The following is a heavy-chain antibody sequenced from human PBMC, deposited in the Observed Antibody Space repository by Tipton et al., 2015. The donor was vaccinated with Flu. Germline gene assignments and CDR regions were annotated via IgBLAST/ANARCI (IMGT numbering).Heavy chain of an antibody. J-gene: IGHJ4*02. Sequence: QVQLVQSGAEMKKPGASVKVSCKTSGYSFINYGISWVRQAPGQGLEWMGWISAYNGNTNYAQNLQGRVTMTTDTSTSTAYMELRSLRSADTAVYYCARDPAAGEFDYWGQGTLVAVSS. V-gene: IGHV1-18*01. D-gene: IGHD6-13*01. CDR2: ISAYNGNT. CDR1: GYSFINYG. CDR3: ARDPAAGEFDY.